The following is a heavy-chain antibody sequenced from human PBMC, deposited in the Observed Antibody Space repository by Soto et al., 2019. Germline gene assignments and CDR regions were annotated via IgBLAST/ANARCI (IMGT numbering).Heavy chain of an antibody. V-gene: IGHV1-18*01. CDR2: ISAYNGNT. CDR3: ARVRLTITIFGVVNHPRDNWFDP. J-gene: IGHJ5*02. Sequence: QVQLVLSGAEVKKPGASVKVSCKASGYTFTSYGISWVRQAPGQGLEWMGWISAYNGNTNYAQKLQGRVTMTTDTSTSTAYMELRSLRSDDTAVYYCARVRLTITIFGVVNHPRDNWFDPWGQGTLVTVSS. D-gene: IGHD3-3*01. CDR1: GYTFTSYG.